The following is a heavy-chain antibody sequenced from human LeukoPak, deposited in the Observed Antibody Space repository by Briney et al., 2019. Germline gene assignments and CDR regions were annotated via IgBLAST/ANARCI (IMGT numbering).Heavy chain of an antibody. Sequence: SETLSLTCAVYGGSFSGYCWSWIRQPPGKGLEWIGEINHSGSTNYNPSLKSRVTISVDTSKNQFSLKLSSVTAADTAVYYCARGRLRDYDFWSGYQSSSYYFDYWGQGTLVTVSS. CDR1: GGSFSGYC. J-gene: IGHJ4*02. CDR3: ARGRLRDYDFWSGYQSSSYYFDY. D-gene: IGHD3-3*01. CDR2: INHSGST. V-gene: IGHV4-34*01.